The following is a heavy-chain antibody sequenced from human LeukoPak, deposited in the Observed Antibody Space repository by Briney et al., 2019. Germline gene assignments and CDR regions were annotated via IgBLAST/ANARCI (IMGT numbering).Heavy chain of an antibody. V-gene: IGHV3-30*03. J-gene: IGHJ6*02. CDR1: GFTFSSYG. D-gene: IGHD6-13*01. CDR2: ISYDGSNK. CDR3: ARVGIAAAGRGYYYGMDV. Sequence: PGRSLGLSCAASGFTFSSYGMHWVRQAPGKGLEWVAVISYDGSNKYYADSVKGRFTISRDNSKNTLYLQMNSLRAEDTAVYYCARVGIAAAGRGYYYGMDVWGQGTTVTVSS.